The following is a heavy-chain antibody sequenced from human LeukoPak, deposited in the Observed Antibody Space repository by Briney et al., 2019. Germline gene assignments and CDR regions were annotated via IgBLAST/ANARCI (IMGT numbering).Heavy chain of an antibody. Sequence: SGTLSLTCTVSGGSISSYYWSWIRQSPGKGLEWIGYIYYSGSTNYNPSLKSRVTISVDTSKNQFSLKLSSVTAADTAVYYCAREKNYGDSYYFDYWGQGTLVTVSS. V-gene: IGHV4-59*01. D-gene: IGHD4-17*01. J-gene: IGHJ4*02. CDR1: GGSISSYY. CDR2: IYYSGST. CDR3: AREKNYGDSYYFDY.